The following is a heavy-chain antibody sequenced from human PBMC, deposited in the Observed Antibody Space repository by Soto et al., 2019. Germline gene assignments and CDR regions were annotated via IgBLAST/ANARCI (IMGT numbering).Heavy chain of an antibody. J-gene: IGHJ5*02. Sequence: QLQLQESGSGLVKPSQTLSLTCAVSGGSISSGGYSWSWIRQPPGKGLEWIGYIYHSGSTYYNPSLKSRVTISVDRSKNQFSLQLSSVTAADTAVYYCARVVLLWFGEPSGWFDPWGQGTLVTVSS. CDR1: GGSISSGGYS. D-gene: IGHD3-10*01. CDR2: IYHSGST. V-gene: IGHV4-30-2*01. CDR3: ARVVLLWFGEPSGWFDP.